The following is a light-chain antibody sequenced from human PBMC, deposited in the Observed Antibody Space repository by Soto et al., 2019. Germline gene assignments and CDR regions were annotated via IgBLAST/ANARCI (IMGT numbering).Light chain of an antibody. CDR2: DAS. CDR3: QQYNVYSPWT. Sequence: DIQMTQSPSTLSASVGDTVTVTCRASQSVSGWLAWYQQKPGKAPKLLIYDASTLESGVPSRFSGSGSGTEFTLTITSLQPDDFATYYCQQYNVYSPWTFGQGTKVDIK. V-gene: IGKV1-5*01. CDR1: QSVSGW. J-gene: IGKJ1*01.